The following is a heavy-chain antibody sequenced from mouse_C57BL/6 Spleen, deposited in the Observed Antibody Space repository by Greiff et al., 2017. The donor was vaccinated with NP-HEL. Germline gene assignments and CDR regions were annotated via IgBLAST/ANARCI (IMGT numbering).Heavy chain of an antibody. Sequence: EVQLQQSGPGLVKPSQSLSLTCSVTGYSITSGYYWNWIRQFPGNKLEWMAYISYDGSNNYNPSLKNRISITRDTSKNQFFLKLNSVTTEDTATYYCARDGLYYGSSYYAMDYWGQGTSVTVSS. D-gene: IGHD1-1*01. CDR2: ISYDGSN. CDR1: GYSITSGYY. CDR3: ARDGLYYGSSYYAMDY. J-gene: IGHJ4*01. V-gene: IGHV3-6*01.